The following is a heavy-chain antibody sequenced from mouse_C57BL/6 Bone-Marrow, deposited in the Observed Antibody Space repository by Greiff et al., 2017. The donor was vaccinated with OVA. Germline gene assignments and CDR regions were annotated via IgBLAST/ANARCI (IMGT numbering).Heavy chain of an antibody. D-gene: IGHD1-1*01. Sequence: EVQLQQSGAELVRPGASVKLSCTASGFIFIDDSMHWVKQRPEQGLEWIGWIDPENGDTEYASKFQGKATITADKSSNTAYLQLSSLTSEDTAVYYCLSFYGSRDYWGQGTTLTVSS. V-gene: IGHV14-4*01. J-gene: IGHJ2*01. CDR2: IDPENGDT. CDR1: GFIFIDDS. CDR3: LSFYGSRDY.